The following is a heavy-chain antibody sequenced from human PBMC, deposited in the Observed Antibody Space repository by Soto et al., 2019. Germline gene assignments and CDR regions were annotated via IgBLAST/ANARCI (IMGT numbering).Heavy chain of an antibody. CDR1: GFRFRTRA. CDR2: IRPGGDST. CDR3: TTHEEGAPWAGGFDS. V-gene: IGHV3-23*01. D-gene: IGHD1-26*01. Sequence: LRPSCAASGFRFRTRAMSWVRQAPGEGLEWVASIRPGGDSTYYADSVKGRFAVSRDNSNVTLYLQMDSLRVEDTAIYYCTTHEEGAPWAGGFDSWGQGTLVTVSS. J-gene: IGHJ5*01.